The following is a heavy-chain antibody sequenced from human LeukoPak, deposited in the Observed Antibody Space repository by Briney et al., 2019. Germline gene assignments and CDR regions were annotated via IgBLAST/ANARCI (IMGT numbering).Heavy chain of an antibody. V-gene: IGHV4-4*07. J-gene: IGHJ4*02. CDR2: IYPSGST. CDR3: ARSSFRGSGPYY. CDR1: GGSISSYY. Sequence: PSETLSLTCTVSGGSISSYYWSWIRQPAGKGLEWIGRIYPSGSTNYNPSLKSRVTMSIDTSKNQISLKLSSVTAADTAVYYCARSSFRGSGPYYWGQGTLVTVSS. D-gene: IGHD6-19*01.